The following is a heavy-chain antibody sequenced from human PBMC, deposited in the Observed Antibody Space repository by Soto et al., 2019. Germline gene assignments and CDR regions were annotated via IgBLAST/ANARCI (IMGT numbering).Heavy chain of an antibody. D-gene: IGHD3-3*01. Sequence: LKISRQASVYGFPSYWISLVRQMPLKGLEWMGRIDPSDSYTNYSPSFQGHVTISADKSISTAYLQWSSLKASDTAMYYCARYDFWSGYVTAAFDIWGQGTMVTVSS. V-gene: IGHV5-10-1*01. CDR2: IDPSDSYT. J-gene: IGHJ3*02. CDR1: VYGFPSYW. CDR3: ARYDFWSGYVTAAFDI.